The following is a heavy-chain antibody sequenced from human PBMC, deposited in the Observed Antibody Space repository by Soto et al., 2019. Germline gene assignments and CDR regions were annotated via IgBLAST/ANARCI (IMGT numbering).Heavy chain of an antibody. V-gene: IGHV1-69*06. J-gene: IGHJ3*02. CDR1: GGTFSSYA. D-gene: IGHD2-21*02. CDR3: ARVLAYCGGAGYSDAFDI. Sequence: QVQLVQSGAEVKKPGSSVKVSCKASGGTFSSYAISWVRQAPGQGLEWMGGIIPIFGTANYAQKFQGRVTITAYKSTSTAYRELSSLRSEDTAVYYCARVLAYCGGAGYSDAFDIWGPGTMVTVSS. CDR2: IIPIFGTA.